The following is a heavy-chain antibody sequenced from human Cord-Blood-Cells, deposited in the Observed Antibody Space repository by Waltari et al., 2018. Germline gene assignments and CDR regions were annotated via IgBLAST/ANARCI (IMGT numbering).Heavy chain of an antibody. D-gene: IGHD2-21*01. V-gene: IGHV1-2*02. CDR1: GYTFPGYY. J-gene: IGHJ3*02. CDR2: INPNSGGT. CDR3: ARAGLYCGGDCYPEAFDI. Sequence: QVQLVQPGAEVKKPGASVKVSCKASGYTFPGYYMHCVRPAPGPGLEWMGWINPNSGGTNYAQKFQGRVTMTRDTSISTAYMELSRLRSDDTAVYYCARAGLYCGGDCYPEAFDIWGQGTMVTVSS.